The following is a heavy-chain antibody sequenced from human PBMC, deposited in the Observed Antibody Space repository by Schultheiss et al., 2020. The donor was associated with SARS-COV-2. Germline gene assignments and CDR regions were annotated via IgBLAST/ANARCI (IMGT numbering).Heavy chain of an antibody. CDR1: GFTFSTYN. CDR3: ASYGYCSSTTCYPSH. J-gene: IGHJ4*02. Sequence: GGSLRLSCAASGFTFSTYNMHWVRQAPGKGLEFVASIRSSGRDIYYADSVKGRFSISRDNSKNTLYLQMSSLRVEATAVYFCASYGYCSSTTCYPSHWGQGTPVTVSS. D-gene: IGHD2-2*01. CDR2: IRSSGRDI. V-gene: IGHV3-21*01.